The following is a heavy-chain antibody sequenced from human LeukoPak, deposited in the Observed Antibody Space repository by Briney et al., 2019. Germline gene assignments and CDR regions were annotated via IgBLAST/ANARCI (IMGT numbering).Heavy chain of an antibody. CDR3: ARGVGYFDWLPYFDY. V-gene: IGHV3-11*01. Sequence: GGSLRLFSPASGFTFSDYYMSWIRQAPGKGLEWVSYISSSGSTIYYADSVKGRFTISRDNAKNSLYLQMNSLRAEDTAVHYCARGVGYFDWLPYFDYWGQGTLVTVSS. CDR1: GFTFSDYY. CDR2: ISSSGSTI. D-gene: IGHD3-9*01. J-gene: IGHJ4*02.